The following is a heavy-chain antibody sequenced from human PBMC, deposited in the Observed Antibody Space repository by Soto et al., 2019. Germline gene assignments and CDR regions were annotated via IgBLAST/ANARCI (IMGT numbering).Heavy chain of an antibody. V-gene: IGHV4-61*08. CDR1: GGSISSGDYY. D-gene: IGHD5-18*01. J-gene: IGHJ4*02. Sequence: PSETLSLTCTVSGGSISSGDYYWSWIRQPPGKGLEWIGYIYHGGSTNYNPSLESRVTLSLDASKNQFSLKLSSVTAADTAVYYCARPYSYGYSHFDYWGQGTLVTVSS. CDR2: IYHGGST. CDR3: ARPYSYGYSHFDY.